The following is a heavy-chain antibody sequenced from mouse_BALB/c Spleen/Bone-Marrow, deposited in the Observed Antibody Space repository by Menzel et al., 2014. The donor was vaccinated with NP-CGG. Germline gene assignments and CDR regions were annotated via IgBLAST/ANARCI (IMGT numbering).Heavy chain of an antibody. CDR1: GYTFTSYW. CDR2: IYPGNSDT. CDR3: TGYVRRYYYAMDY. J-gene: IGHJ4*01. D-gene: IGHD2-14*01. V-gene: IGHV1-5*01. Sequence: EVHLVESGTVLARPGASVKMSCKASGYTFTSYWMHWVKQRPGQGLEWIGAIYPGNSDTSYNQKFKGKAKLTAVTSTSTAYMEPSSLTNEDSAVYYCTGYVRRYYYAMDYWGQGTSVTVSS.